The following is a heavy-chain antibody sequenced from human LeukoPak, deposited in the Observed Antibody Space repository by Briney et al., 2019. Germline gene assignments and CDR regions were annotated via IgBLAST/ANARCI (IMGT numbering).Heavy chain of an antibody. CDR3: ARGPTRAIAAFDI. V-gene: IGHV1-3*01. D-gene: IGHD3-16*02. CDR1: GYTFTSYA. CDR2: INAGNGNT. Sequence: ASVKVSCKASGYTFTSYAMHWVRQAPGQRLEWMGWINAGNGNTKYSQKFQGRVTITRDTSASTAYMELSSLRSEDTAVYYCARGPTRAIAAFDIWGQGTMVTVSS. J-gene: IGHJ3*02.